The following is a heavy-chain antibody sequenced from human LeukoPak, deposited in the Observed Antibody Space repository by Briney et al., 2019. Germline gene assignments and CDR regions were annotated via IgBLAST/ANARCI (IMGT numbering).Heavy chain of an antibody. V-gene: IGHV3-9*01. CDR2: ISWKSGGI. CDR1: GFTFNDYA. CDR3: AKAGRMTTVTPADY. D-gene: IGHD4-17*01. Sequence: PGGSLRLSCAASGFTFNDYAMNWVRQAPGKGLEWVSGISWKSGGIGYADSVKGRFTISRDNDKSSLYLQMNSLRPEDTALYYCAKAGRMTTVTPADYWGQGTLVTVSS. J-gene: IGHJ4*02.